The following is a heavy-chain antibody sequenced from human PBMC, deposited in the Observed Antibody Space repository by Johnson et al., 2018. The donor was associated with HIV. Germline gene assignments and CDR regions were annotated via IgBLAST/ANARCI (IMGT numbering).Heavy chain of an antibody. J-gene: IGHJ3*02. CDR2: IKQDGSEK. CDR3: ARALRWPNAFDI. Sequence: VQLVESGGGLVQPGGSLRLSCAASGFTFSSNWMNWVRQAPGKGLPWVANIKQDGSEKYYVDSVKGRFTISRDNAKNSLYLQMNSLRAEDTAVYYCARALRWPNAFDIWGQGTLVTVSS. V-gene: IGHV3-7*02. CDR1: GFTFSSNW. D-gene: IGHD4-23*01.